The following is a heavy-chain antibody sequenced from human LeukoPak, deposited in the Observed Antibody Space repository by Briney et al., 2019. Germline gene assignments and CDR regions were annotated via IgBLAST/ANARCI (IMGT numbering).Heavy chain of an antibody. V-gene: IGHV1-2*02. Sequence: ASVKVSCKASGYTFTSYYMHWVRQAPGQGLEWMGWINPDSGGTNYAQTFQGRVTMTRDTSISTVYMELSRLTSDDTAVYYCAREYGGTDYWGQGTLVTVSS. J-gene: IGHJ4*02. CDR2: INPDSGGT. CDR1: GYTFTSYY. D-gene: IGHD1-1*01. CDR3: AREYGGTDY.